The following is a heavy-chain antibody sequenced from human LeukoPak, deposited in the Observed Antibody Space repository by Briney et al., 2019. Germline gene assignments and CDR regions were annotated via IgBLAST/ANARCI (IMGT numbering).Heavy chain of an antibody. D-gene: IGHD1-26*01. J-gene: IGHJ4*02. CDR1: GGSINSYY. V-gene: IGHV4-59*08. CDR2: IYYSGST. Sequence: SETLSLTCTVSGGSINSYYWSWLRQPPGKGLEWIGFIYYSGSTHYKFSLKSRVTISADTSKNQFSLRLSSVTAADTAVYYCARHSVSSPHYFDCWGQGTLVTVSS. CDR3: ARHSVSSPHYFDC.